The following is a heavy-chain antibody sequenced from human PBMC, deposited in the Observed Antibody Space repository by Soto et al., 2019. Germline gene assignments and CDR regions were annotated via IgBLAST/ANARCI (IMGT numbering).Heavy chain of an antibody. J-gene: IGHJ4*02. CDR2: IYSGGST. CDR1: GFTVSSNY. D-gene: IGHD3-3*01. CDR3: AKDIFFAGLRFLEWLPAPFDY. Sequence: PGGSLRLSCAASGFTVSSNYMSWVRQAPGKGLEWVSVIYSGGSTYYADSVKGRFTISRDNSKNTLSLQMNSLRAEDTAVYYCAKDIFFAGLRFLEWLPAPFDYWCQGTLVTVSS. V-gene: IGHV3-53*01.